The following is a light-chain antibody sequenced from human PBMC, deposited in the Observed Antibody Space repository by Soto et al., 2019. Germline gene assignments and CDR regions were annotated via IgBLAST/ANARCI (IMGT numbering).Light chain of an antibody. CDR3: QQYNSYPWT. J-gene: IGKJ1*01. CDR2: KAA. Sequence: IQMTQSPASMSASVGDRGTVASRGSRMISNGVASYHRAPAKPPKLLINKAATLESGVTSSCSGRGSGTEFTLTISSMQPDDFEVYYCQQYNSYPWTFGQGTKVDIK. CDR1: RMISNG. V-gene: IGKV1-5*03.